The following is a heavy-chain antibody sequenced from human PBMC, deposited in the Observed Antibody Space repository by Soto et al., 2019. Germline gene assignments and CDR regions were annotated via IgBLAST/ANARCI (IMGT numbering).Heavy chain of an antibody. Sequence: QVQLLESGGGVVQPGRSLRLSCEGSGFTFRNHGMHWIRQSPGKGLEWLAVIWDDGSEKYYADSVKGRFTISRDNSKNTLYLQMNSIKVEDTAIYYCARWSNNKGVYPWGQGTVVTVS. CDR1: GFTFRNHG. V-gene: IGHV3-33*08. CDR2: IWDDGSEK. CDR3: ARWSNNKGVYP. D-gene: IGHD1-1*01. J-gene: IGHJ5*02.